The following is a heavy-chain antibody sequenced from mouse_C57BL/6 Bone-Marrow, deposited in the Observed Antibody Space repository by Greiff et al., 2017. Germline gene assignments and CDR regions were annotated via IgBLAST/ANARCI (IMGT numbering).Heavy chain of an antibody. D-gene: IGHD1-1*01. J-gene: IGHJ1*03. CDR1: GFSLTSYG. CDR2: IWSGGST. V-gene: IGHV2-2*01. Sequence: QVQLQQSGPGLVQPSQSLSITCTVSGFSLTSYGVHWVRQSPGKGLEWLGVIWSGGSTDYNAAFISRLSISKDNSKSQVFFKMNSLQADDTAIYYCARNPPTVVATRGYFDVWGTGTTVTVSS. CDR3: ARNPPTVVATRGYFDV.